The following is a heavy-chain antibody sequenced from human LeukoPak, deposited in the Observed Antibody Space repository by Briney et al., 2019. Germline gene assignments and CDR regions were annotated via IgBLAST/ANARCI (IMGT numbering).Heavy chain of an antibody. CDR3: ARDHPAGSYLGAFDL. D-gene: IGHD3-10*01. CDR2: INHSGST. CDR1: GGSFSGYY. J-gene: IGHJ3*01. V-gene: IGHV4-34*01. Sequence: PSETLSLTCAVYGGSFSGYYWSWIRQPPGKGLEWIGEINHSGSTNYNPSFKSRVTISVDTSKNQFSLKLSSVTAAGTAVYYCARDHPAGSYLGAFDLWGQGTMVTVSS.